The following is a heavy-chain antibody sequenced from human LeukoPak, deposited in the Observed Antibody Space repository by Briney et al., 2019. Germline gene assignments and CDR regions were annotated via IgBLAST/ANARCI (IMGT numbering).Heavy chain of an antibody. J-gene: IGHJ4*02. Sequence: PGGSLRLSCAASGFTFDDYAMHWVRQAPGKGVEWVSGISWNSGEIGYADSVKGRFTISRDNAKNSLYLQMNSLRVEDTALYYCAKDIRQWPTPGYFDYWGQGTLVTVSS. CDR2: ISWNSGEI. CDR3: AKDIRQWPTPGYFDY. D-gene: IGHD6-19*01. CDR1: GFTFDDYA. V-gene: IGHV3-9*01.